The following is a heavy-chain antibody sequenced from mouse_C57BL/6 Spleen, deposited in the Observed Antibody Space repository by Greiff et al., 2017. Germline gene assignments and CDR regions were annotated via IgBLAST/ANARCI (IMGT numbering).Heavy chain of an antibody. J-gene: IGHJ4*01. V-gene: IGHV8-12*01. Sequence: QVTLKVSGPGILQSSQTLSLTCSFSGFSLSTSGMGVSWIRQPSGKGLEWLAHIYWDDDKRYNPSLKSRLTISKDTSRNQGFLKITSVDTADTATYYCARSGVITTVVANYYAMDYWGQGTSVTVSS. D-gene: IGHD1-1*01. CDR3: ARSGVITTVVANYYAMDY. CDR2: IYWDDDK. CDR1: GFSLSTSGMG.